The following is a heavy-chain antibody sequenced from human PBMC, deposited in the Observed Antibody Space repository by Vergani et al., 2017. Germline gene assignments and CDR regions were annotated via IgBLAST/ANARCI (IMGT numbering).Heavy chain of an antibody. J-gene: IGHJ6*03. CDR2: ISDNGGTT. V-gene: IGHV3-23*01. CDR1: GFTFRNYA. CDR3: AKDPRLKEDYYYYYMDV. Sequence: EVQLLESGGGLAQPGGSLRLSCAASGFTFRNYAMTWVRQAPGKGLEWVSIISDNGGTTYYADSVKGRFTISRDNSKDTLYLQMNSLRAEDTAVYYCAKDPRLKEDYYYYYMDVWGKGTTVTVSS.